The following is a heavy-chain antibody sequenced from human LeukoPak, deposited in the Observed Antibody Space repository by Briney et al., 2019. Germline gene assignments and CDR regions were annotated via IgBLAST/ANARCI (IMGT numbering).Heavy chain of an antibody. V-gene: IGHV4-34*01. Sequence: SETLSLTCAVYGGSFSGYYWSWIRQPPGKGLEWIGEINHSGSTNYNPSLKSRVTISVDTSKNQFSLKLSSVTAADTAVYYCARDPIFNRGNYYFDYWGQGTLATVSS. CDR2: INHSGST. CDR1: GGSFSGYY. J-gene: IGHJ4*02. CDR3: ARDPIFNRGNYYFDY. D-gene: IGHD3-3*02.